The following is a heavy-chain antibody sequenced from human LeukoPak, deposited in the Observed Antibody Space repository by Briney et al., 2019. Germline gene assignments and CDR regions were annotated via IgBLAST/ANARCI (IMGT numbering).Heavy chain of an antibody. CDR2: IKQDGSEK. CDR3: AKDEIPRNKLYDAFDI. D-gene: IGHD1/OR15-1a*01. V-gene: IGHV3-7*05. CDR1: GFTFSSYW. Sequence: GGSLRLSCAASGFTFSSYWMTWVRQAPGKGLEWVANIKQDGSEKYYVDSVKGRLTISRDNAKSSLYLQMNSLRAEDTAVYYCAKDEIPRNKLYDAFDIWGQGTKVTVSS. J-gene: IGHJ3*02.